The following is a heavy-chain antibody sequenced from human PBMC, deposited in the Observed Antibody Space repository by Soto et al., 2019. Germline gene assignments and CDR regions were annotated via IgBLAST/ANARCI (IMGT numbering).Heavy chain of an antibody. CDR3: FTYYYDSSGYPLLGY. CDR2: IREKANSYAT. V-gene: IGHV3-73*02. D-gene: IGHD3-22*01. CDR1: GFAFSGSA. J-gene: IGHJ4*02. Sequence: EVPLVESGGGLVQPGGSLKLSCAASGFAFSGSAVHWVRQASGKGLEWVGRIREKANSYATAYAASLKGRFTVSRDDSKNTAYLQMNSLKTEDTAIYYCFTYYYDSSGYPLLGYWGQGTLVTVSS.